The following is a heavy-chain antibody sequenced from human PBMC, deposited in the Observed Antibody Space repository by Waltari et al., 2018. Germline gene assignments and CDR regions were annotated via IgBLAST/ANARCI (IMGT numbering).Heavy chain of an antibody. J-gene: IGHJ6*02. CDR1: GDTFSSYF. D-gene: IGHD1-26*01. Sequence: QVQLVQSGAEVKKPGASVKVSCRTSGDTFSSYFIFWVRQAPGQGLEWMCIILPRDGGTNHPQKVQDRVTMTSDTSTSTVYMELRRLRSEDTAVYYCTGDKVDYYKGMDVWGQGTTVTVSS. CDR3: TGDKVDYYKGMDV. CDR2: ILPRDGGT. V-gene: IGHV1-46*03.